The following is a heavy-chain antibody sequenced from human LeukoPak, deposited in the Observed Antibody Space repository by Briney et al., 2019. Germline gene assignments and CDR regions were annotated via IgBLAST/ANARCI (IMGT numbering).Heavy chain of an antibody. Sequence: SQTLSLTCTVSGGSISSGDYYWSWIRQPPGKGLEWIGYIYYSGRTYYNPSLKSRVTISVDTSKNQFSLKLSSVTAADTAVYYCAVDAYGDYDYFDYRGQGTLVTVSS. CDR2: IYYSGRT. CDR1: GGSISSGDYY. V-gene: IGHV4-30-4*01. J-gene: IGHJ4*02. CDR3: AVDAYGDYDYFDY. D-gene: IGHD4-17*01.